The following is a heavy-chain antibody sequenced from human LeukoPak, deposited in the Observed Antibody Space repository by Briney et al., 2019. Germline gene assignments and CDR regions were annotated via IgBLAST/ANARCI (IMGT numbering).Heavy chain of an antibody. D-gene: IGHD3-10*02. CDR3: EELGITMIGGV. V-gene: IGHV3-48*03. Sequence: GGALRLSCAASGFTFISYELNWVRQAPGKGLAGVSYISSSGSTIYYAASVKGRFTISRDNAKNSLYLQMNSLRAEDTAVYYCEELGITMIGGVWGKGTTVTISS. CDR1: GFTFISYE. J-gene: IGHJ6*04. CDR2: ISSSGSTI.